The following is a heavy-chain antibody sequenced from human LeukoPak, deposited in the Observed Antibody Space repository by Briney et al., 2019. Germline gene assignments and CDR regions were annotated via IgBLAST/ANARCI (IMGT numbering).Heavy chain of an antibody. Sequence: GGSLRLSCSASGFTFSNYGMHWVRQAPGQGLVWVSRTDTEGTSTHYADSVKGRFTVSRDNAKNTVYLQMNSLRAEDTAVYYCARDSYNNVDYWGQGTLVTVSS. V-gene: IGHV3-74*01. CDR3: ARDSYNNVDY. CDR1: GFTFSNYG. J-gene: IGHJ4*02. CDR2: TDTEGTST. D-gene: IGHD5-24*01.